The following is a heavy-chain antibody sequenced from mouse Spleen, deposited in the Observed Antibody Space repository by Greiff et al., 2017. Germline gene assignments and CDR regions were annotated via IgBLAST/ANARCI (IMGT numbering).Heavy chain of an antibody. Sequence: VKLVESGPGLVAPSQSLYITCTVSGFSLTSYEINWVRQPPGKGLEWLGVIWTGGSTNYNSALIYRLSISKENSKSRVFLKMNSLRTYNTAIYFCVRGGYAAVNYWGQGTSVTVSS. CDR3: VRGGYAAVNY. V-gene: IGHV2S3*01. CDR2: IWTGGST. D-gene: IGHD2-2*01. CDR1: GFSLTSYE. J-gene: IGHJ4*01.